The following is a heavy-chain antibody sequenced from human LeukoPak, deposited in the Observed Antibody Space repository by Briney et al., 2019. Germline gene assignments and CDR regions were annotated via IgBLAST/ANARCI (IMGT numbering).Heavy chain of an antibody. CDR2: ISGSGGST. J-gene: IGHJ5*02. D-gene: IGHD3-10*01. Sequence: PGGSLRLSCAASGFTFSSSAMSWVRHAPGKGLEWVSAISGSGGSTYYADYVKGRFTISRDNSKNTLYLQMNSLRAEDTAVYDCAKKNYYGSGSYYNGGYNWFDPWGQGTLVTVSS. CDR3: AKKNYYGSGSYYNGGYNWFDP. CDR1: GFTFSSSA. V-gene: IGHV3-23*01.